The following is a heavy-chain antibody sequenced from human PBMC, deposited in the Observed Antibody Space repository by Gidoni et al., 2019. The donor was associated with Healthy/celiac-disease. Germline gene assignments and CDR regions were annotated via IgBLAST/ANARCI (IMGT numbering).Heavy chain of an antibody. J-gene: IGHJ4*02. CDR2: IYYSGST. CDR1: GGSFSSGSYY. D-gene: IGHD3-3*01. V-gene: IGHV4-61*01. CDR3: ARDAGRITIFGVVSIYFDY. Sequence: QVQLQESGPGLVKPSETLSLTCTVSGGSFSSGSYYWSWIRQPPGKGLEWIGYIYYSGSTNYNPSLKSRVTISVDTSKNQFSLKLSSVTAADTAVYYCARDAGRITIFGVVSIYFDYWGQGTLVTVSS.